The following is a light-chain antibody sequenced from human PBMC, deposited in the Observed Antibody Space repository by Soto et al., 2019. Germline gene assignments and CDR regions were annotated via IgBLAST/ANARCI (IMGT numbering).Light chain of an antibody. J-gene: IGKJ4*02. CDR2: GAS. V-gene: IGKV3-15*01. CDR3: LQYNNWPPT. CDR1: QSVSSN. Sequence: EIVMTQSPATLSVSPGERATLSCRASQSVSSNLAWYQQKPGQAPRLLIYGASTRATGIPARFSGSGSVTDFTLSLSSLHSEEFSVYYFLQYNNWPPTFRRRPKVESK.